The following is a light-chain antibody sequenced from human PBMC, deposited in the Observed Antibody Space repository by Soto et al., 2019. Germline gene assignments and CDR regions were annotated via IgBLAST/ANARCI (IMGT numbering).Light chain of an antibody. CDR1: SSNVGDYNY. CDR3: CSYAGSYTFVI. J-gene: IGLJ2*01. V-gene: IGLV2-11*01. CDR2: DVS. Sequence: QSALTQPRSVSGSPGQSVTISCTGTSSNVGDYNYVSWYQQHPGKAPKLTIYDVSKRPSGVPDRFSGSKSGNTASLTISGLQAEDEADYYCCSYAGSYTFVIFGGGTKLTVL.